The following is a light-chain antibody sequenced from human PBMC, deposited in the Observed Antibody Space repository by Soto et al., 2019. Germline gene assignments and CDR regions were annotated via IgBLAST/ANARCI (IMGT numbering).Light chain of an antibody. CDR1: QSINTN. V-gene: IGKV1-5*03. CDR3: QHYNSYSEA. CDR2: KAS. J-gene: IGKJ1*01. Sequence: DIQMTQSPSTLSASVGDRVTITCQASQSINTNLAWYHQKPGKAPKLLIYKASTLQTGVPSRFSGSGSGTEFTLTISSLQPDDFATYYCQHYNSYSEAFGQGTKVDI.